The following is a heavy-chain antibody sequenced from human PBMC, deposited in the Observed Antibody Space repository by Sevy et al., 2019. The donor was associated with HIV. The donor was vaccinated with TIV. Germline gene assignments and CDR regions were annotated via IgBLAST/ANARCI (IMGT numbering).Heavy chain of an antibody. J-gene: IGHJ4*02. CDR2: ISSSSSYI. D-gene: IGHD6-6*01. Sequence: GRSLRLSCAASGFTFSSYSMNWVRQAPGKGLEWVSSISSSSSYIYYADSVKGRFTISRDNAKNSLYLQMNSLRAEDTAVYYCARDLSGPGYSSSSVNDYWGQGTLVTVSS. CDR3: ARDLSGPGYSSSSVNDY. CDR1: GFTFSSYS. V-gene: IGHV3-21*01.